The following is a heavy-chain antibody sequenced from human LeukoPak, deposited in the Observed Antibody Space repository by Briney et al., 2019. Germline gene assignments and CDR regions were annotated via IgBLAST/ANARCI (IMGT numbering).Heavy chain of an antibody. CDR2: ISYDGSNK. D-gene: IGHD3-10*01. J-gene: IGHJ4*02. CDR3: ARTTTPHYYGSGSYALGY. V-gene: IGHV3-30-3*01. CDR1: GFKFSTYA. Sequence: GGSLRLSCAASGFKFSTYAMHWVRQAPGKGLDWVAVISYDGSNKYYADSVKGRFTISRDNSKNTLYLQMSSLSAEDTAVYYCARTTTPHYYGSGSYALGYWGQGTLVTVPS.